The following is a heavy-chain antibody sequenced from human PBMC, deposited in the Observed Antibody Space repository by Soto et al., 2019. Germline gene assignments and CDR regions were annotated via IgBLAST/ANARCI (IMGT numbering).Heavy chain of an antibody. V-gene: IGHV3-21*01. CDR3: ARESEDLTSNFNY. J-gene: IGHJ4*02. Sequence: GGSLRLSCAASGFTFSRYSMNWVRQAPGKGLEWVSSISSTTNYIYYADSMKGRFTVSRDNAKNSVYLDMNSLSAEDTAVYYWARESEDLTSNFNYWGRGTLVTVSS. CDR1: GFTFSRYS. CDR2: ISSTTNYI.